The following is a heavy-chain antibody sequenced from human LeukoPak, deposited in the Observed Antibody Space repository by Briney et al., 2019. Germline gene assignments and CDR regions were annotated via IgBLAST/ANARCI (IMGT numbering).Heavy chain of an antibody. CDR2: IYYSGST. Sequence: PSGTLSLTCTVSGGSISSYYWSWIRQPPGKGLEWIGYIYYSGSTNYNPSLKSRVTISVDTSRNQFSLKVSSVTAADTAVYYCARDRGVYGTSWSTSYYGMDVWGRGTTVTVSS. V-gene: IGHV4-59*01. CDR3: ARDRGVYGTSWSTSYYGMDV. J-gene: IGHJ6*02. D-gene: IGHD6-13*01. CDR1: GGSISSYY.